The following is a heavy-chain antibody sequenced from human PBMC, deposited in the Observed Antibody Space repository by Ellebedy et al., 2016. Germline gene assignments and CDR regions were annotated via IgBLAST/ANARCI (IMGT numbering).Heavy chain of an antibody. CDR1: GGSISSSSYY. V-gene: IGHV4-39*07. D-gene: IGHD2-21*02. Sequence: SETLSLTCTVSGGSISSSSYYWGWIRQPPGKGLEWIGSIYYSGSTYYNPSLKSRVTISVDTSKNQFSLKLSSVTAADTAVYYCARAQMLVTAIQGWFDPWGQGTLVTVSS. CDR3: ARAQMLVTAIQGWFDP. CDR2: IYYSGST. J-gene: IGHJ5*02.